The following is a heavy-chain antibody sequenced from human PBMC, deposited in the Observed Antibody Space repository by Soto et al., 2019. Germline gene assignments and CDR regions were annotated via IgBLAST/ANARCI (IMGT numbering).Heavy chain of an antibody. Sequence: GGSLRLSCAASGFTFSSYGMHWVRQAPGKGLEWVAVISYDGSNKYYADSVKGRFTISRDNSKNTLYLQMNSLRAEDTAVYYCAKDYYDSSGYANLYYGMDVWGQGTTVTVSS. CDR2: ISYDGSNK. D-gene: IGHD3-22*01. V-gene: IGHV3-30*18. J-gene: IGHJ6*02. CDR3: AKDYYDSSGYANLYYGMDV. CDR1: GFTFSSYG.